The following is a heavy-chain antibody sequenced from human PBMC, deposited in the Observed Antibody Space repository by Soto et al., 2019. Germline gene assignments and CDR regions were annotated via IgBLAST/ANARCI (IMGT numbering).Heavy chain of an antibody. V-gene: IGHV2-5*02. CDR1: GFSLRRTGEG. CDR2: IYWDDDK. CDR3: ALARYRNFDY. D-gene: IGHD1-26*01. J-gene: IGHJ4*02. Sequence: QITLKESGPSLVKPTQTLTLTCTFSGFSLRRTGEGVGWIRQPPGKALEWLALIYWDDDKRYSPSLKSRLTITKDNPKNQVLLTLTNMYPVDPATYYGALARYRNFDYWGQGTLVTLSS.